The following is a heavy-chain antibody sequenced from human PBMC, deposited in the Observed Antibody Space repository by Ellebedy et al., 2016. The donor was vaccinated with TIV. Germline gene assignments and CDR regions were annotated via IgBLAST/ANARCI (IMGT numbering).Heavy chain of an antibody. Sequence: AASVKVSCKASGGTLSGYSVSWVRQAPGQGLEWVGGINPVSDAVQYSQKLQDRVTLSADEVTSTVYMEMTSLRSEDTALYYCAREFGDGYNYHYVDHWGQGTLVTVSS. CDR1: GGTLSGYS. D-gene: IGHD5-24*01. V-gene: IGHV1-69*13. CDR2: INPVSDAV. J-gene: IGHJ4*02. CDR3: AREFGDGYNYHYVDH.